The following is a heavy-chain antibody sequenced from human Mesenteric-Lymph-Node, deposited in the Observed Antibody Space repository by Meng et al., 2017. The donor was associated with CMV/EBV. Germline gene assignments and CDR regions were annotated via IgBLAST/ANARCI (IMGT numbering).Heavy chain of an antibody. CDR1: GFTFSIYA. D-gene: IGHD7-27*01. CDR2: ISRSGDYT. Sequence: GESLKISCAASGFTFSIYAMTWVRRAPGKGLEWVSAISRSGDYTFYADSVKGRFTISRDNSQNTLYLQMSSLRPDDTAVYYCARGDSWGYYNYYGMDVWGQGTTVTVSS. J-gene: IGHJ6*02. V-gene: IGHV3-23*01. CDR3: ARGDSWGYYNYYGMDV.